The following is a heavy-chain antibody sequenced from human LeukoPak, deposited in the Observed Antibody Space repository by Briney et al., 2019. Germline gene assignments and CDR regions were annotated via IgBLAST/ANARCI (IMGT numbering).Heavy chain of an antibody. Sequence: GGSLRLSCAASGFTFSSYSMNWARQARGKGLEWVSYISSSSSTIYYADSVKGRFTISRDDAKNSLYLQMNSLRAEDTAVYYCARSSSPRGWFDPWGQGTLVTVSS. V-gene: IGHV3-48*04. CDR1: GFTFSSYS. CDR3: ARSSSPRGWFDP. J-gene: IGHJ5*02. D-gene: IGHD6-13*01. CDR2: ISSSSSTI.